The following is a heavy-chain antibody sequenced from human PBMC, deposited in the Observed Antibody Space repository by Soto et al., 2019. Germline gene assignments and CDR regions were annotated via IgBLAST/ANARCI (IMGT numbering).Heavy chain of an antibody. J-gene: IGHJ4*02. CDR2: IWYDGSNK. CDR1: GFTFSSYG. CDR3: AREKGYCSSTSCSAPSEY. Sequence: PGGSLRLSCAASGFTFSSYGMHWVRQAPGKGLEWVAVIWYDGSNKYYADSVKGRFTISRDNSKNTLYLQMNSLRAEDTAVYYCAREKGYCSSTSCSAPSEYWGQGTLVTVSS. D-gene: IGHD2-2*01. V-gene: IGHV3-33*01.